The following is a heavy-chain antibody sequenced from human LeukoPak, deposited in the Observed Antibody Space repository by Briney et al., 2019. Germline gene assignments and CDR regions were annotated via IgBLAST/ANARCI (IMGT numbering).Heavy chain of an antibody. CDR2: IYYTGST. CDR3: ARVKAVPDTPIWFDP. V-gene: IGHV4-59*01. CDR1: GASISSYY. Sequence: PSETLSLTCTVSGASISSYYWSWIRQPPGKGLEWIGYIYYTGSTNYNPSLKSRATIPVDTSKNQFSLKLTSVTAADTAMYYCARVKAVPDTPIWFDPWGQGTLVTVSS. D-gene: IGHD6-19*01. J-gene: IGHJ5*02.